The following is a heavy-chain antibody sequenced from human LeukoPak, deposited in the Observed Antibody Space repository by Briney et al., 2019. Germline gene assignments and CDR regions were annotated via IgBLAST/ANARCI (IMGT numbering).Heavy chain of an antibody. CDR1: GGSFSGYY. D-gene: IGHD2-8*01. J-gene: IGHJ6*03. CDR3: ARLGPYCTNGVCYTYYYYYYMDV. CDR2: INHGGST. Sequence: SETLSLTCAVYGGSFSGYYWSWIRQPPGKGLEWIGEINHGGSTNYNPSLKSRVTISVDTSKNQFSLKLSSVTAADTAVYYCARLGPYCTNGVCYTYYYYYYMDVWGKGTTVTVSS. V-gene: IGHV4-34*01.